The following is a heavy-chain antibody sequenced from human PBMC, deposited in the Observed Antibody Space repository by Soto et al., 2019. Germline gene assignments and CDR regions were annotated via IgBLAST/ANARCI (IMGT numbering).Heavy chain of an antibody. D-gene: IGHD4-17*01. CDR2: IIPVSGRP. J-gene: IGHJ4*02. Sequence: QVHLVQSGGEVKKPGSSVKVSCTAFGGTFNTYGISWVRQAPRQGLEWMGRIIPVSGRPNYAQRFQGRVTITADESTSTVYMELSSLTSGDTALYYCARDRFLYGDYPIFDIWGQGALVTVSS. CDR3: ARDRFLYGDYPIFDI. CDR1: GGTFNTYG. V-gene: IGHV1-69*01.